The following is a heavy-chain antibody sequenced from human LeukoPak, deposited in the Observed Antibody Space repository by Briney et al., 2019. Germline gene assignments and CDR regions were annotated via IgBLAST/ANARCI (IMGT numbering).Heavy chain of an antibody. CDR1: GGSLSGYY. Sequence: PSETLSLTCGVYGGSLSGYYLNWIRQSPGEGLEWIGEIHPHGTTFYSPSLKSRVTISLDTSKNQFSLNLLSVTAADTAVYFCSRGTDLYKGGNYWGQGTLVTVSS. CDR2: IHPHGTT. J-gene: IGHJ4*02. V-gene: IGHV4-34*01. CDR3: SRGTDLYKGGNY. D-gene: IGHD3-16*01.